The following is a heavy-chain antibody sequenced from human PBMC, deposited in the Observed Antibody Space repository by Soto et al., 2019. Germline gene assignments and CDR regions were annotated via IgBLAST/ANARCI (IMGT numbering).Heavy chain of an antibody. J-gene: IGHJ4*02. Sequence: EVQLVESGGGLVQSGGSLRLSCAASEFSFSSYWMHWVRQAPGKGLVWVSRINSDGSTTSYADSVKGRFTISRDNAKNTFYLKINSLRAEDTAVFSCERGDGVSVGLFDYGGQGPLVTVSS. CDR3: ERGDGVSVGLFDY. CDR1: EFSFSSYW. V-gene: IGHV3-74*01. D-gene: IGHD1-26*01. CDR2: INSDGSTT.